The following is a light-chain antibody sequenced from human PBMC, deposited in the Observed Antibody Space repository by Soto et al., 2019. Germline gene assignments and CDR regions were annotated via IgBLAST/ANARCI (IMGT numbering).Light chain of an antibody. CDR1: QIVGDNS. J-gene: IGKJ1*01. V-gene: IGKV3-20*01. CDR3: QQYDRSPRT. CDR2: GAS. Sequence: EIVLTQSPGTLSLSPGERATLSCRASQIVGDNSLTWYQQRPGQAPRVLFYGASNRATGIPDRFSGSGSGTDFTLTISSLEPEAFAMYYCQQYDRSPRTFGQGTRVEIK.